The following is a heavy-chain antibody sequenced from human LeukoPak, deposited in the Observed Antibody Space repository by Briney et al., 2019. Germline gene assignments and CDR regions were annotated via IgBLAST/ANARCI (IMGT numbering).Heavy chain of an antibody. CDR1: GGSISSYY. J-gene: IGHJ4*02. D-gene: IGHD3-16*02. CDR3: ARGAVDYVWGSYRFDY. V-gene: IGHV4-59*01. Sequence: SETLSLACTVSGGSISSYYWSWIRQPPGKGLEWIGYIYYSGSTNYNPSLKSRVTISVDTSKNQFSLKLSSVTAADTAVYYCARGAVDYVWGSYRFDYWGQGTLVTVSS. CDR2: IYYSGST.